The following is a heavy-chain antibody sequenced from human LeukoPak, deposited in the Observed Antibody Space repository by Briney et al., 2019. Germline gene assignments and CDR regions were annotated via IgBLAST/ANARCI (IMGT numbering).Heavy chain of an antibody. V-gene: IGHV1-69*13. Sequence: SVKVSCKASGGTFSSYAISWVRQAPGQGLEWMGGIIPIFGTANYAQKFQGRVTITADESTSTAYMELSSLRSEDTAVYYCARASRERYFDWVFDYWGQGTLVTVSS. J-gene: IGHJ4*02. CDR3: ARASRERYFDWVFDY. D-gene: IGHD3-9*01. CDR1: GGTFSSYA. CDR2: IIPIFGTA.